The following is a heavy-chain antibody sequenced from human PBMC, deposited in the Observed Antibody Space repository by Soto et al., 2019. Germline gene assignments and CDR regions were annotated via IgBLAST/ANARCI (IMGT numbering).Heavy chain of an antibody. CDR1: GFSFSYYA. V-gene: IGHV3-30*03. Sequence: QVQLVESGGGVVQPGRSVRLSCAASGFSFSYYAMHWVRQAPGTGLEWVAVIAYDSSKKYYADSVKGRFTISRDNSKNTLYLQMNSLRDDDTAVYYCASPYCSGGSCYLTEYFQYWGQGTLVTVSS. D-gene: IGHD2-15*01. CDR3: ASPYCSGGSCYLTEYFQY. J-gene: IGHJ1*01. CDR2: IAYDSSKK.